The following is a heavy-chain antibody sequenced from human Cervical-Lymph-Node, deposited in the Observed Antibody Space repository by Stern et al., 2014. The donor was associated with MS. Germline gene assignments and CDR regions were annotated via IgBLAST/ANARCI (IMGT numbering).Heavy chain of an antibody. J-gene: IGHJ4*02. Sequence: VQLEESGAEVRKAGASVKVSCKASGYIFSDYYIHWVRQAPGQGLEWMGWINPKSGGANSAQKFQGRVTMTRDTSITTVYMELNSLRSDDTAVYYCARSVVTTGLFDSWGQGTLVTVSS. CDR3: ARSVVTTGLFDS. V-gene: IGHV1-2*02. CDR1: GYIFSDYY. D-gene: IGHD4-23*01. CDR2: INPKSGGA.